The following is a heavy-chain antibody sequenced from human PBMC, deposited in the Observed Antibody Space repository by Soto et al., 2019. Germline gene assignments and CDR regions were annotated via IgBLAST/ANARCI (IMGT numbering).Heavy chain of an antibody. CDR1: GFTFSSYG. Sequence: GGSLRLSCAASGFTFSSYGMHWVRQAPGKGLEWVAVIWYDGSNKYYADSVKGRFTISRDNSKNTLYLQMNSLRAEDTAVYYCAAPGRFLVDYGMDVWGQGTTVTVSS. D-gene: IGHD3-3*01. V-gene: IGHV3-33*01. CDR2: IWYDGSNK. J-gene: IGHJ6*02. CDR3: AAPGRFLVDYGMDV.